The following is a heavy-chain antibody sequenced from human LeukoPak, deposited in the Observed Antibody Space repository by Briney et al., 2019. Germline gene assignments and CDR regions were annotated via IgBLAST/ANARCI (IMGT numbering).Heavy chain of an antibody. Sequence: GGSLRLSCAASGFTFSSYGMHWVRQAPGKGLEWVSAISGSGNYTYCADSVEGRFTISRDNSKNTLYLQMNNLRAEDTAVYYCAKVVWEVTTNYWGQGTLVAVSS. D-gene: IGHD4-17*01. CDR2: ISGSGNYT. J-gene: IGHJ4*02. V-gene: IGHV3-23*01. CDR3: AKVVWEVTTNY. CDR1: GFTFSSYG.